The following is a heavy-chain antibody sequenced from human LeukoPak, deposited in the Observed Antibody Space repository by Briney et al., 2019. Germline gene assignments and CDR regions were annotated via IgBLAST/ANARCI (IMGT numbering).Heavy chain of an antibody. V-gene: IGHV1-8*01. J-gene: IGHJ6*02. CDR2: MNPNSGNT. CDR1: GYTFTSYD. CDR3: ARMDSGYGLLYYYYGMDV. Sequence: ASVKVSCKASGYTFTSYDINWVRQATGQGLEWMGWMNPNSGNTGYAQKFQGRVTMTRNTSISTAYMELSSLRSEDTAVYYCARMDSGYGLLYYYYGMDVWGQGTTVTVSS. D-gene: IGHD5-12*01.